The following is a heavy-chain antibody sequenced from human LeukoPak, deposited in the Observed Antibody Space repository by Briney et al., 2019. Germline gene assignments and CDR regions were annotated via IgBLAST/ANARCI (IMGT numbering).Heavy chain of an antibody. V-gene: IGHV1-2*02. CDR2: INPNSGGT. J-gene: IGHJ1*01. Sequence: ASVKVSCKASGYTFTDYYMHWVRQAPGQGLEWMGWINPNSGGTNYAQNFQGRATMTRDTSIRTAYMELSSLRSDDPAVYYCARSMSGGLGFFQSWGQGTLVAVSS. CDR3: ARSMSGGLGFFQS. CDR1: GYTFTDYY. D-gene: IGHD2-15*01.